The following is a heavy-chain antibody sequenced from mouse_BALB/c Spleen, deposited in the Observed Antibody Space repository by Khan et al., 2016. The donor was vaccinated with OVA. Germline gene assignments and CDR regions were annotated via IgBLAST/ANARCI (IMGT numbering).Heavy chain of an antibody. CDR3: ARDYWFVY. CDR1: GFTFSNYA. CDR2: ISTGDTT. V-gene: IGHV5-6-5*01. Sequence: DVKLVESGGGLVKPGGSLKVSCAASGFTFSNYAMSWVRQTPEKRLEWVASISTGDTTYYPDSVKGRFTISRDNARNILSLQMSSLRSDDTAMYYCARDYWFVYWGQGTLVTVSA. J-gene: IGHJ3*01.